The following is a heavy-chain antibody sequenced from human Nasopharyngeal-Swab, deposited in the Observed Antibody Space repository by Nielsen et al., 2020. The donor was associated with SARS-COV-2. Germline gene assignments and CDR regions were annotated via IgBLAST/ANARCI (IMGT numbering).Heavy chain of an antibody. J-gene: IGHJ6*03. CDR3: ARVFWGYCSSTSCSNYYYYYYMDV. CDR2: IYYSGST. Sequence: WFRQPPGKGLEWIGYIYYSGSTYYNPSPKSRVTISVDTSKNQFSLKLSSVTAADTAVYYCARVFWGYCSSTSCSNYYYYYYMDVWGKGTTVTVSS. V-gene: IGHV4-31*02. D-gene: IGHD2-2*01.